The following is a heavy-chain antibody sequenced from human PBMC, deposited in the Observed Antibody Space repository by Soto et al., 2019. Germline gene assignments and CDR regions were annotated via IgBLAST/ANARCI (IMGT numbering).Heavy chain of an antibody. CDR2: ISGSGGST. CDR3: AKDLHYDFWSGYYGAPNWFDP. D-gene: IGHD3-3*01. CDR1: GFTFSSYA. Sequence: GGSLRLSCAASGFTFSSYAMSWVRQAPGKGLEWVSAISGSGGSTYYADSVKGRFTISRDNSKSTLYLQMNSLRAEDTAVYYCAKDLHYDFWSGYYGAPNWFDPWGQGTLVTVS. V-gene: IGHV3-23*01. J-gene: IGHJ5*02.